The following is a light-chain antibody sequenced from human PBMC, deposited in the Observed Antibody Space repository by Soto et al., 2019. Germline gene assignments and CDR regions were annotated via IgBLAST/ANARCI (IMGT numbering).Light chain of an antibody. V-gene: IGKV1-6*01. CDR1: QGIRND. J-gene: IGKJ5*01. CDR2: GAS. CDR3: LQDNNYPIT. Sequence: AIEMTQSPSSLSASVGDRVTITCRASQGIRNDLGWYQQKPGKAPKLLIYGASRLQSGVPSRFGGSGSGTDFTLTIRSLQPEDFATYFCLQDNNYPITFGQGTRLEIK.